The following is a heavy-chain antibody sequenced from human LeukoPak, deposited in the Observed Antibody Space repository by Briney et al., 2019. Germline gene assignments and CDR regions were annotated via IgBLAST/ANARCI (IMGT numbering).Heavy chain of an antibody. V-gene: IGHV1-2*02. J-gene: IGHJ4*02. Sequence: ASVKVSCKASGYTFTGHYMHWVRQAPGQGLEWMGWINPNSGGTNYAQKFQGRVTMTRDTSISTAYMELSRLRSDDTAVYYCAREEEMATISEDYWGQGTLVTVSS. CDR2: INPNSGGT. D-gene: IGHD5-24*01. CDR3: AREEEMATISEDY. CDR1: GYTFTGHY.